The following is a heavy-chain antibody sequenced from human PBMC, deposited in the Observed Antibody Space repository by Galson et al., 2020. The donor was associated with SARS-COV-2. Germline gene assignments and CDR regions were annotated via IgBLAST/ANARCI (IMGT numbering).Heavy chain of an antibody. CDR2: ISYDGSNK. D-gene: IGHD3-9*01. Sequence: LSLTCAASGFTFSSYAMHWVRQAPGKGLEWVAVISYDGSNKYYADSVKGRFTISRDNSKNTLYLQMNSLRAEDTAVYYCARETYDILTGVYGMDVWGQGTTVTVSS. CDR3: ARETYDILTGVYGMDV. V-gene: IGHV3-30*04. CDR1: GFTFSSYA. J-gene: IGHJ6*02.